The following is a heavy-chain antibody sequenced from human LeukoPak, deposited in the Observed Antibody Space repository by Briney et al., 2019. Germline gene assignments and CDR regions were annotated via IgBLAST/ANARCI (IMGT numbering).Heavy chain of an antibody. V-gene: IGHV3-23*01. CDR2: ISSSGSST. J-gene: IGHJ6*03. D-gene: IGHD1-26*01. CDR3: ARRSPGSSSLFYYYMDF. CDR1: GFTFSNHA. Sequence: GGSLRLSCAASGFTFSNHAMSWVRQASGKGLEWVSDISSSGSSTFFADHVKGRFTISRHNAKNSLYLPKHTLQAEDTAVYYCARRSPGSSSLFYYYMDFWGKGTTVTVSS.